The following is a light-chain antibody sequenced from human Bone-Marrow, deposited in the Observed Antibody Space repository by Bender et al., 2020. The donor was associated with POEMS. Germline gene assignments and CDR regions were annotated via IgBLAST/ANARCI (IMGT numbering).Light chain of an antibody. Sequence: QSVLTQPPSASGTPRQRVTISCSGSSSNVGSNAVNWYQQVPGKAPRLLIYYNDMLPSGVSDRFSASKSGTSASLAISGLQFEDEAEYYCAVWDDSLNGVLFGGGTKLTVL. CDR1: SSNVGSNA. V-gene: IGLV1-36*01. J-gene: IGLJ2*01. CDR3: AVWDDSLNGVL. CDR2: YND.